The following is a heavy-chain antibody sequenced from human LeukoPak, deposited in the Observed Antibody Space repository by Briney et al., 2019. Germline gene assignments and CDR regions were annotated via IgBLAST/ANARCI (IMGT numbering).Heavy chain of an antibody. J-gene: IGHJ4*02. Sequence: GGSLRLSCAASGFTFRAYAMHWVRQAPGRGLEWLAVISNDGTIQYYADSVKGRFTISRDNSRNIMNLQTDSLRPEDTALYYCARAMVRGVIPYWGQGTLVTVSS. CDR3: ARAMVRGVIPY. CDR2: ISNDGTIQ. D-gene: IGHD3-10*01. CDR1: GFTFRAYA. V-gene: IGHV3-30*04.